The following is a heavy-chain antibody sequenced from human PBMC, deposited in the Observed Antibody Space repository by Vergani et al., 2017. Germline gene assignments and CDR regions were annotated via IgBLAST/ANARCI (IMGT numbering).Heavy chain of an antibody. CDR1: GCTFSNFG. D-gene: IGHD2-21*02. CDR2: IGKDGINK. CDR3: AKYLRDSTDGLPDS. J-gene: IGHJ4*02. Sequence: QVQLVESAGGVVQPGGSLRLSCAASGCTFSNFGMHWIRQAPGKGLEWLAYIGKDGINKRYRDAVKGRFTVSRDNSKDILYLQMDSLRSEDTELYYCAKYLRDSTDGLPDSWGQGTLVIVSS. V-gene: IGHV3-30*02.